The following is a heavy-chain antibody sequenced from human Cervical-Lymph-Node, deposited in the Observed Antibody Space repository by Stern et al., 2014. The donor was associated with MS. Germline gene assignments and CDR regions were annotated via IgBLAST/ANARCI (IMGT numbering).Heavy chain of an antibody. J-gene: IGHJ4*02. CDR3: ARGGRFFSIDY. V-gene: IGHV3-33*01. CDR2: IWYDGSRT. Sequence: VHLVESGGGVVQPGKSLTLSCEGSGFTFSSFGMHWVRQAPGKGLEWVAVIWYDGSRTYYIDSVQGRFIISRDNSKNTVSLQMNNLRAEDTAMYFCARGGRFFSIDYWGQGTQVTVSS. D-gene: IGHD3-3*01. CDR1: GFTFSSFG.